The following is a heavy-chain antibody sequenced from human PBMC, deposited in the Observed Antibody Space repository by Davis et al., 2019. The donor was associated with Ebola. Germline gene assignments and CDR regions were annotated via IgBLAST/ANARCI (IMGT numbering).Heavy chain of an antibody. Sequence: GGSLRLSCAASGFTFSSYAMSWVRQAPGKGLEWVSAISGSGGSTYYADSVKGRFTISRDNSKKTLYLQMNSLRAEDTAVYYCAKGLKSYYYDSSGSSFYYYFGMDVWGKGTTVTVSS. D-gene: IGHD3-22*01. CDR1: GFTFSSYA. CDR2: ISGSGGST. CDR3: AKGLKSYYYDSSGSSFYYYFGMDV. V-gene: IGHV3-23*01. J-gene: IGHJ6*04.